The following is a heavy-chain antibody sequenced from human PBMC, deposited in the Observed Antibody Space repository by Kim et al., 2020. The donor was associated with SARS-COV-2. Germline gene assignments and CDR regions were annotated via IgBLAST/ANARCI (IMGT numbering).Heavy chain of an antibody. V-gene: IGHV3-21*01. J-gene: IGHJ4*02. Sequence: GGSLRLSCAASGFTFSSYSMNWVRQAPGKGLEWVSSISSSSSYIYYADSVKGRFTISRDNAKNSLYLQMNSLRAEDTAVYYCARADPGGVDTAMVLVGLVAVDYWGQGALVTVSS. CDR2: ISSSSSYI. CDR3: ARADPGGVDTAMVLVGLVAVDY. CDR1: GFTFSSYS. D-gene: IGHD5-18*01.